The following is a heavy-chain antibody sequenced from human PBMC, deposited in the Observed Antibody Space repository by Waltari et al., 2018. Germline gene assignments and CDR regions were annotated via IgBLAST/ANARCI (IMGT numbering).Heavy chain of an antibody. V-gene: IGHV4-39*01. D-gene: IGHD1-1*01. CDR2: ISYSGTT. CDR3: ATYMAASAGTASFDV. Sequence: QLQLQESGPGLVKPSETVSLTCTVSGVSITSARHYWGRIRQPPGQGLGWFGTISYSGTTYHSPSLQSRVTISRDTSKNQLSLKLDSVTASDTAVYYCATYMAASAGTASFDVWGQGTMVTGSS. CDR1: GVSITSARHY. J-gene: IGHJ3*01.